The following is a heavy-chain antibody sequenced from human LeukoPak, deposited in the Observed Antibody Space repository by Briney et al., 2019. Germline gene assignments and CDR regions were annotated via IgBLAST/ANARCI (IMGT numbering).Heavy chain of an antibody. J-gene: IGHJ4*02. CDR3: AKEVDCPSDCLFFHS. Sequence: GGSLRLSCAASGFTFDRFTIHWVRQTPGKGLEWVSLINRRGHTFYADSVKGRFTISRDNSRNSVFLQMDSLRPEDTASYHCAKEVDCPSDCLFFHSWGQGTLVTVSS. CDR2: INRRGHT. CDR1: GFTFDRFT. V-gene: IGHV3-43*01. D-gene: IGHD2-21*02.